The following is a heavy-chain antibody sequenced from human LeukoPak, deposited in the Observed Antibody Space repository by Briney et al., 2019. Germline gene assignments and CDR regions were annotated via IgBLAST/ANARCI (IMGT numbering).Heavy chain of an antibody. D-gene: IGHD2-15*01. V-gene: IGHV3-21*01. Sequence: PGGSLRLSCAASGFTFSSYSLNWVRQAPGKGLEWVSSISSSGNYIYYADSVKGRFTISRDNAKNSLYLQMNSLRAEDTAVYYCARSLVARRGLDTFDIWGQGTMVTVSS. CDR3: ARSLVARRGLDTFDI. CDR2: ISSSGNYI. CDR1: GFTFSSYS. J-gene: IGHJ3*02.